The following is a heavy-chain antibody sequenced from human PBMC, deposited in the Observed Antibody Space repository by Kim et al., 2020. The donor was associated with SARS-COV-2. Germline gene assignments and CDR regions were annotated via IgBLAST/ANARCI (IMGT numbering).Heavy chain of an antibody. CDR2: INWNGGST. Sequence: GGSLRLSRAASGFTFDDYGMSWVRQAPGKGLEWVSGINWNGGSTGYADSVKGRFTISRDNAKNSLYLQMNSLRAEDTALYYCARGSSSWRGLTGLGYWGQGTLVTVSS. CDR3: ARGSSSWRGLTGLGY. J-gene: IGHJ4*02. V-gene: IGHV3-20*04. CDR1: GFTFDDYG. D-gene: IGHD6-13*01.